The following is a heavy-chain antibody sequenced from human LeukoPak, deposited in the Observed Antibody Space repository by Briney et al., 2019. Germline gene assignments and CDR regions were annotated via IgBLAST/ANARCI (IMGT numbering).Heavy chain of an antibody. CDR2: IKQDGSEK. CDR3: ARAGYSSSWYGGY. J-gene: IGHJ4*02. Sequence: PGGSLRLSCAASGFTFSSYGMHWVRQAPGKGLEWVANIKQDGSEKYYVDSVKGRFTISRDNAKNSLYLQMNSLRAEDTAVYYCARAGYSSSWYGGYWGQGTLVTVSS. D-gene: IGHD6-13*01. V-gene: IGHV3-7*03. CDR1: GFTFSSYG.